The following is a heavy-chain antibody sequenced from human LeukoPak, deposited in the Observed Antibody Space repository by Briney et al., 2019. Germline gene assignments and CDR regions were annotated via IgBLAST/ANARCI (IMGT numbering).Heavy chain of an antibody. CDR3: ARDSVVIAIPFVS. CDR1: GFTVSSNY. J-gene: IGHJ4*02. Sequence: GGSLRLSCAASGFTVSSNYMSWVRQAPGKGLEWVSVIYSGGSTYYADSVKGRFTISRDNSKNTLYLQMNSLRAEDTAVYYCARDSVVIAIPFVSSGQGTLVTVSS. V-gene: IGHV3-66*01. D-gene: IGHD2-21*01. CDR2: IYSGGST.